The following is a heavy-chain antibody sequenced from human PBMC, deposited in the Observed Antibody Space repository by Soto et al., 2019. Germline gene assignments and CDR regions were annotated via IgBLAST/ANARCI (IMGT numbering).Heavy chain of an antibody. CDR1: GFSLSTSGVH. Sequence: QITLKESGPTLVKPTQTLTLTCTFSGFSLSTSGVHVGWIRQPPGKALEWLALIYWNDDKRYSPSLKSRLTITQDTTKNQVVLTMTNMDPVDTATYYCTHNKLLWNFDYWGQGTLVTVSS. D-gene: IGHD2-2*01. CDR3: THNKLLWNFDY. J-gene: IGHJ4*02. V-gene: IGHV2-5*01. CDR2: IYWNDDK.